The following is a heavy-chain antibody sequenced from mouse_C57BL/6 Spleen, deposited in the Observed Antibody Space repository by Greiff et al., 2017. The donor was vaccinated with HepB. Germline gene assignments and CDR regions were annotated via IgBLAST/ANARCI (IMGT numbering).Heavy chain of an antibody. D-gene: IGHD1-1*01. CDR3: ASGSTVVATDYFDY. CDR1: GYSFTDYN. CDR2: INPNYGTT. J-gene: IGHJ2*01. V-gene: IGHV1-39*01. Sequence: EVQLQQSGPELVKPGASVKISCKASGYSFTDYNMNWVKQSNGKSLEWIGVINPNYGTTSYNQKFKGKATLTVDQSSSTAYMQLNSLTSEDSAVYYCASGSTVVATDYFDYWGQGTTLTVAS.